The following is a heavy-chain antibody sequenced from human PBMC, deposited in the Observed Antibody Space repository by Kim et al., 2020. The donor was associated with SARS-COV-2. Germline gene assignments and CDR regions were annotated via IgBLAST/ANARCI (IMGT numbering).Heavy chain of an antibody. V-gene: IGHV1-3*01. Sequence: ASVKVSCKASGYTFTSYAMHWVRQAPGQRLEWMGGINAGNGNTKYSQKFQGRVTITRDTSASTAYMELSSLRSEDTAVYYCARISWGRDPPIWGQGTMVTVSS. CDR2: INAGNGNT. CDR1: GYTFTSYA. J-gene: IGHJ3*02. CDR3: ARISWGRDPPI. D-gene: IGHD7-27*01.